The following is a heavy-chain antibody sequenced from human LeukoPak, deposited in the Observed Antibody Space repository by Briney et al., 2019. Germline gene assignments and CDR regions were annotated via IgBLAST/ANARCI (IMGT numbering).Heavy chain of an antibody. J-gene: IGHJ3*02. CDR1: GYTFTGYY. V-gene: IGHV1-2*02. CDR2: INPNSGGT. CDR3: ARLATPNSGDAFDI. D-gene: IGHD5-12*01. Sequence: ASVKVSCKASGYTFTGYYMHWVRQAPGQGLEWMGWINPNSGGTNYAQKFQGRVTMTRDTSISTAYMELSRLRSDDTAVYYCARLATPNSGDAFDIWGQGTMVTVSS.